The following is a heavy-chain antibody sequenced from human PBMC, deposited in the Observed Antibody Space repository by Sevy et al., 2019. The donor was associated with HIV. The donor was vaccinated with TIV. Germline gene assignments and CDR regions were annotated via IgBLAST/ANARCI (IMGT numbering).Heavy chain of an antibody. CDR3: ARLGADSGSYYYFDY. CDR2: IYHSGST. J-gene: IGHJ4*02. Sequence: SETLSLTCAVSGGSISSGGYSWSWIRQPPGKGLEWIGYIYHSGSTYYNPSLKSRVTISVDRSKNQFSLKLSSVTAADTAVYYCARLGADSGSYYYFDYWGQGTLVTVSS. D-gene: IGHD1-26*01. V-gene: IGHV4-30-2*01. CDR1: GGSISSGGYS.